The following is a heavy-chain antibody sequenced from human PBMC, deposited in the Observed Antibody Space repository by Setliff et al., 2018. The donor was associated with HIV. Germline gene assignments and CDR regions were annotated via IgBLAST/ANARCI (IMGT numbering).Heavy chain of an antibody. Sequence: GGSLRLSCAASGFTFSSYAMTWVRQAPGKGLEWVSAISGSGGSTYYADSVKGRFIISRDNSKNTLYLQMNSLRPEDTAVYYCARDSPLSHFDYWGQGILVTVSS. CDR2: ISGSGGST. CDR3: ARDSPLSHFDY. V-gene: IGHV3-23*01. J-gene: IGHJ4*02. CDR1: GFTFSSYA.